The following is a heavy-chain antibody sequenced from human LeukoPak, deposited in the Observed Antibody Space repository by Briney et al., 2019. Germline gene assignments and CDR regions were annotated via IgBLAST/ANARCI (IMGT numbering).Heavy chain of an antibody. V-gene: IGHV5-51*01. CDR3: ARLPSSSDAFDI. Sequence: GESLKISCKASGYTFTGDWIGWVRQMPGKGLEWMGIIYPGDSDTKYNAPFQGQVTISADKSISTAYLQWGSLKASDTAMYYCARLPSSSDAFDIWGQGTMVTVSS. CDR2: IYPGDSDT. J-gene: IGHJ3*02. CDR1: GYTFTGDW. D-gene: IGHD6-6*01.